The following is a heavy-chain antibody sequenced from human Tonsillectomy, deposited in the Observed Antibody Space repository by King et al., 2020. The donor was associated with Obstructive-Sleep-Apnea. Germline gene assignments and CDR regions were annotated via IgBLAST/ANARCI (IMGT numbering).Heavy chain of an antibody. V-gene: IGHV3-21*01. D-gene: IGHD6-19*01. CDR3: ARGGGIAVAGYFDY. CDR1: GFTFNSYS. CDR2: ISSSSSYI. J-gene: IGHJ4*02. Sequence: VKLVESGGGLVKPGGSLRLSCAASGFTFNSYSINWVRQAPGKGLEWVSSISSSSSYIYYADSVKGRFTISRDNAKNSLYLQMNSLRAEDTAVFYCARGGGIAVAGYFDYWGQGTLVTVSS.